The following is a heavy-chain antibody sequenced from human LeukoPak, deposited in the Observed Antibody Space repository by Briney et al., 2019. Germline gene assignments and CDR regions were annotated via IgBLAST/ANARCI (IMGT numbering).Heavy chain of an antibody. CDR1: GFTFSSYA. Sequence: GGSLRLSCAASGFTFSSYAVSWVRQAPGKGLEWVSAISGSGGSTYYADSVKGRFTISRDNSKNTLYLQMNSLKSEDTAVYYCAKFGSSGLQGYWGQGTLVTVSS. J-gene: IGHJ4*02. V-gene: IGHV3-23*01. CDR2: ISGSGGST. CDR3: AKFGSSGLQGY. D-gene: IGHD6-6*01.